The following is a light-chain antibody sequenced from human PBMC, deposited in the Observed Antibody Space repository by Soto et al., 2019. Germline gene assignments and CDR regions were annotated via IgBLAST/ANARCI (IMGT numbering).Light chain of an antibody. V-gene: IGKV2-28*01. CDR1: QSLLHSNGYNY. CDR2: LGS. Sequence: IVMTQSPLTLPVTSGEPASISFRSSQSLLHSNGYNYLDWYLQKPGQSPQLLIYLGSNRASGVPDRFSGSGSGTDFTLKISRVEAEDVGVYYCMQPLQSWTFGQGTKVDI. CDR3: MQPLQSWT. J-gene: IGKJ1*01.